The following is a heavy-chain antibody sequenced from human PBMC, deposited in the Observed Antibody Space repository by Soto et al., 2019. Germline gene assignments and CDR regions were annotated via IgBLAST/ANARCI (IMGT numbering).Heavy chain of an antibody. D-gene: IGHD2-15*01. Sequence: EVQLVESGGGLVQPGGSLRLSCAASGLIVSSTYMSWVRQAPGKGLEWVSVISNGGDTHYADSVKGRFSLSRDISNNTLHLQMSSLRVEDTAVYYCAREPRYCSGGSCSITGDAIDIWGQGTMVTVSS. CDR1: GLIVSSTY. CDR3: AREPRYCSGGSCSITGDAIDI. CDR2: ISNGGDT. V-gene: IGHV3-66*01. J-gene: IGHJ3*02.